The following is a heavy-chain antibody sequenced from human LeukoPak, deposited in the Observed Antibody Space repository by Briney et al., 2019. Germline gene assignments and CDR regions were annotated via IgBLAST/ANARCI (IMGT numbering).Heavy chain of an antibody. V-gene: IGHV3-21*06. Sequence: GGSLRLSCAASGFIFSSFCMTWVRQAPGKGLEWVASIKRTSNHKYHADSVKGRFTISRDNAKNSLYLQMNSLRAEDTALYYCGSRVTADSYDASDIWGQGTMVTVSS. CDR3: GSRVTADSYDASDI. CDR2: IKRTSNHK. CDR1: GFIFSSFC. D-gene: IGHD5-24*01. J-gene: IGHJ3*02.